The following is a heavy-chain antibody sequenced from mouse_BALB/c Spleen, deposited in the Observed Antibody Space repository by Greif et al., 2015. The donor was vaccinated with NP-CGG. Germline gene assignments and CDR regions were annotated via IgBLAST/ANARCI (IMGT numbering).Heavy chain of an antibody. Sequence: DVKLVESGGGLVKPGGSLKLSCAASGFTFSSYAMSWVRQTPEKRLEWVASISSGGSTYYPDSVKGRFTISRDNARNILYLQMSSLRSEDTAMYYCARGRITTVVAPYYFDYWGQGTTLTVSS. CDR1: GFTFSSYA. D-gene: IGHD1-1*01. J-gene: IGHJ2*01. CDR3: ARGRITTVVAPYYFDY. V-gene: IGHV5-6-5*01. CDR2: ISSGGST.